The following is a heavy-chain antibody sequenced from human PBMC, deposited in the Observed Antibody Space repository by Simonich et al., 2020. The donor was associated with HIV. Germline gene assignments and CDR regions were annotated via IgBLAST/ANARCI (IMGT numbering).Heavy chain of an antibody. CDR1: GFTFSSYA. Sequence: EVQLLESGGGLVQPGGSLRLSCAASGFTFSSYAMSWVRQAAGKGLDRVSANSGSGGSTYYADSVKGRFTISRDNSKNTLYLQMNSLRAEDTAVYYCAKDRYYNFWSGYYDYWGQGTLVTVSS. J-gene: IGHJ4*02. D-gene: IGHD3-3*01. V-gene: IGHV3-23*01. CDR2: NSGSGGST. CDR3: AKDRYYNFWSGYYDY.